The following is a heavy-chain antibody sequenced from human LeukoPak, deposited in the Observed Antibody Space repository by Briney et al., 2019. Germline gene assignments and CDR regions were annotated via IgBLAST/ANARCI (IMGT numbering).Heavy chain of an antibody. V-gene: IGHV4-59*08. J-gene: IGHJ4*02. CDR3: ARASGMGVVTLYYFDY. D-gene: IGHD3-3*01. CDR1: GGSISSYY. Sequence: SETLSLTCSVSGGSISSYYWNWIRQPPGKGLEWIGYIYYSGRTNYSPSLKSRVTISVDTSKNQFSLKLSSVTAADTAVYYCARASGMGVVTLYYFDYWGQGTLVTVSS. CDR2: IYYSGRT.